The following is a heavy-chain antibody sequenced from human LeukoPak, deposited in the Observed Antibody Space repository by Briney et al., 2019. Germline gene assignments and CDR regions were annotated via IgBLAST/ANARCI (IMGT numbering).Heavy chain of an antibody. CDR2: IYPGDSDT. D-gene: IGHD6-13*01. CDR3: ARHPRLIAAGYGMDV. Sequence: GESLKISCKGSGYSFTSYWIGWVRQMPGKGLEWMGIIYPGDSDTRYSPSFQGQVTISADKSISTAYLQWSSLKASDTAMYYCARHPRLIAAGYGMDVWGQGTTVTVS. V-gene: IGHV5-51*01. CDR1: GYSFTSYW. J-gene: IGHJ6*02.